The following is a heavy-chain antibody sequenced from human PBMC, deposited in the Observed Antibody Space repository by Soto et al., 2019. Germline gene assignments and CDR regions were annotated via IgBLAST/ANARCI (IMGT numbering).Heavy chain of an antibody. D-gene: IGHD6-13*01. Sequence: QVQLVQSGAEVKKPGSSVKVSCKASGGTFSSYAISWVRPAPGQGLEWMGGIIPIFGTANYAQKFQGRVTITADESTSTAYMELSSLRSEDTAVYYCARRSSSPKPYYYYYGMDVWGQGTTVTVSS. CDR2: IIPIFGTA. CDR1: GGTFSSYA. J-gene: IGHJ6*02. CDR3: ARRSSSPKPYYYYYGMDV. V-gene: IGHV1-69*01.